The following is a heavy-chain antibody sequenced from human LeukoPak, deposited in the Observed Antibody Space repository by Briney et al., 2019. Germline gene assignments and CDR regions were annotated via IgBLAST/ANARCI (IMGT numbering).Heavy chain of an antibody. J-gene: IGHJ4*02. CDR1: GYTFTSYD. Sequence: GASVKVSCKASGYTFTSYDINWVRQATGQGLEWMGWMNPNSGNTGYAQKFQGRVTMTRNTSISTAYMELSSLRSEYTAVYHCARGQYSSSWYTFDYWGQGTLVTVSS. CDR3: ARGQYSSSWYTFDY. V-gene: IGHV1-8*01. D-gene: IGHD6-13*01. CDR2: MNPNSGNT.